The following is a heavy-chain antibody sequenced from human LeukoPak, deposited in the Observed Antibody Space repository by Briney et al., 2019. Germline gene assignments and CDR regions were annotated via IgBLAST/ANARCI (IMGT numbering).Heavy chain of an antibody. Sequence: GGSLRLSCAASGFTFSNYWMHWVRQAPGKGLVWVSRINLDGSITNYADSVKGRFTISRDNAKNTLYLQMNSLRVEDTALYYCASDLRGTRDYWGQGNLVTVSS. CDR2: INLDGSIT. D-gene: IGHD3-16*01. J-gene: IGHJ4*02. V-gene: IGHV3-74*01. CDR3: ASDLRGTRDY. CDR1: GFTFSNYW.